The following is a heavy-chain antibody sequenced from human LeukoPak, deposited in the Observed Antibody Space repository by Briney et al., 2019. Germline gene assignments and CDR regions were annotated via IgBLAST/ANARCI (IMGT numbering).Heavy chain of an antibody. CDR3: ARAIAVAATSTVGIYFDS. D-gene: IGHD6-19*01. V-gene: IGHV3-21*01. CDR2: ISSRTYI. Sequence: GGSLRLSCAASGFTFSTYSMNWVRQAPGKGLEWVSSISSRTYIYYADSLKGRFTISRDNAKNSLYLQMNSLRAEDTAVYYCARAIAVAATSTVGIYFDSWGQGTLVTVSS. CDR1: GFTFSTYS. J-gene: IGHJ4*02.